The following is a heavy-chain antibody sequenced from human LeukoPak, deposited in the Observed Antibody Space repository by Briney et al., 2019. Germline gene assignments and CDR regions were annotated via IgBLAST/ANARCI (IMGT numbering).Heavy chain of an antibody. CDR3: ARPLQGIVGATGFDY. J-gene: IGHJ4*02. Sequence: GESLKISCQGSEYSFATYWIAWLRQMPGKGLGWLEIIYPSDSDTRYSPSFQGQVTISADKSIKTAYLQWSSLKASDTAMYYCARPLQGIVGATGFDYWGQGTLVTDSS. CDR1: EYSFATYW. CDR2: IYPSDSDT. V-gene: IGHV5-51*01. D-gene: IGHD1-26*01.